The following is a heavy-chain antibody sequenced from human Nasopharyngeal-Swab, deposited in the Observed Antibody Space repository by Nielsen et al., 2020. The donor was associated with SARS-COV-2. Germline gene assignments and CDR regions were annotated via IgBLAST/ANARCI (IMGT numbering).Heavy chain of an antibody. CDR2: IYYSGSI. CDR1: GGSISRSSYY. D-gene: IGHD3-3*01. V-gene: IGHV4-39*01. J-gene: IGHJ5*02. CDR3: ARHAPSTYYNFWSGGHNWFDP. Sequence: SETLSLTCTVSGGSISRSSYYWGWIRQPPGKGLEWIGSIYYSGSIYYNPSLKSRVTISVDTSKNQFSLKLSYVTAADTAVYFCARHAPSTYYNFWSGGHNWFDPWGQGTLVTVSS.